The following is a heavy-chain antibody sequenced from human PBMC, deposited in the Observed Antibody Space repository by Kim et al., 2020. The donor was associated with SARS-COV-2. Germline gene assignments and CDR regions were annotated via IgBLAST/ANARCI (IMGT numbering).Heavy chain of an antibody. J-gene: IGHJ6*02. CDR2: INPSGGST. V-gene: IGHV1-46*01. CDR3: ARGYCSGGSCYSRVVVTATYYYYGMDV. Sequence: ASVKVSCKASGYTFTSYYMHWVRQAPGQGLEWMGIINPSGGSTSYAQKFQGRVSMTRDTSTSTVYMELSSLRSEDTAVYYCARGYCSGGSCYSRVVVTATYYYYGMDVWGQGTKVTVSS. D-gene: IGHD2-15*01. CDR1: GYTFTSYY.